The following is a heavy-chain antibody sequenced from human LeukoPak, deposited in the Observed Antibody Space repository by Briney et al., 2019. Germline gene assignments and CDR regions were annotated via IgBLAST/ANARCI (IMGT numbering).Heavy chain of an antibody. CDR3: ARDTYSSSWYSYYYGMDV. CDR2: ISYDGSNK. Sequence: PGGSLRLSCAASGFTFSSYAMHWVRQAPGKGLEWVAVISYDGSNKYYADSVKGRLTISRDNSKNTLYLQMNSPRAEDMAVYYCARDTYSSSWYSYYYGMDVWGKGTTVTVSS. V-gene: IGHV3-30*04. J-gene: IGHJ6*04. CDR1: GFTFSSYA. D-gene: IGHD6-13*01.